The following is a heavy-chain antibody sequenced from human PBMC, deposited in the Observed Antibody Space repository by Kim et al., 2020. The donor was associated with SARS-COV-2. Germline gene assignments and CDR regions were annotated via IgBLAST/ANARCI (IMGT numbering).Heavy chain of an antibody. D-gene: IGHD6-19*01. J-gene: IGHJ6*03. V-gene: IGHV3-21*01. CDR1: GFTFSSYS. Sequence: GGSLRLSCAASGFTFSSYSMNWVRQSPGKGLEWVSSISSSSSYIYYADSVKGRFTISRDNAKNSLYLQMNSLSAEGTAVYYCARDFAAGRAYYYYMDVWGKGTTVTVSS. CDR2: ISSSSSYI. CDR3: ARDFAAGRAYYYYMDV.